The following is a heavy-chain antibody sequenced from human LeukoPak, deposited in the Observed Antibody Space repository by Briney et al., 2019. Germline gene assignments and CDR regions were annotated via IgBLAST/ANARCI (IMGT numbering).Heavy chain of an antibody. V-gene: IGHV5-51*01. J-gene: IGHJ4*02. CDR2: IYPGDSDT. CDR3: ARVDFSRGRLQSPFDY. D-gene: IGHD3-3*01. CDR1: GYSFTSYW. Sequence: GESLKISCKGSGYSFTSYWIGWVRQMPGKGLEWMGIIYPGDSDTRYSPSFQGQVTISADKSISTAYLQWSSLKASDTAMYYCARVDFSRGRLQSPFDYWGQGTLVTVSS.